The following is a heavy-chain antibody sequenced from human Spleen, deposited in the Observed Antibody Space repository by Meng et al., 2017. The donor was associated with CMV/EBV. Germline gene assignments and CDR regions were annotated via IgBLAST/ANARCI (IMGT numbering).Heavy chain of an antibody. D-gene: IGHD3-22*01. CDR2: INPKSGGT. Sequence: ASVKVSCKASGYTFIGYDLHWVRQAPEEGLEWMGWINPKSGGTNYAQRFQGRVTMTRDTSINTVYMELSRLRSDDTAVYYCAKALYTNYYSTYYGLDVWGQGTTVTVSS. V-gene: IGHV1-2*02. CDR3: AKALYTNYYSTYYGLDV. J-gene: IGHJ6*02. CDR1: GYTFIGYD.